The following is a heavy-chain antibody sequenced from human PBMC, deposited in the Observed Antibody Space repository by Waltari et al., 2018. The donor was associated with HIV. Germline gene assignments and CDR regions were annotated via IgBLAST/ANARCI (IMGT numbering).Heavy chain of an antibody. CDR3: ARGYCSSTSCYYGMDV. J-gene: IGHJ6*02. Sequence: QVQLVQSGAEVKKPGSSVKVSCKASGGTFSSYAISWVRQAPGQGLEWMGRISPILGKANYAQKFQGRGTITADKSTSTAYMELSSLRSEDTAVYYCARGYCSSTSCYYGMDVWGQGTTVTVSS. CDR1: GGTFSSYA. V-gene: IGHV1-69*04. D-gene: IGHD2-2*01. CDR2: ISPILGKA.